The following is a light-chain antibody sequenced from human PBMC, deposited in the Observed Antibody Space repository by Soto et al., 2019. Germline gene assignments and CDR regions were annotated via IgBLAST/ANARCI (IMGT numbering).Light chain of an antibody. Sequence: QSVLTQPASVSGSPGQSITISCTGTSSDVGGYKYVSWYQQHPGKAPKLLIYDVSNRPSGVSNRFSGSKSGKTASLTISGLQAEDEADYYCISYTSSSTLEVFGGGTKVTVL. V-gene: IGLV2-14*01. CDR2: DVS. J-gene: IGLJ2*01. CDR3: ISYTSSSTLEV. CDR1: SSDVGGYKY.